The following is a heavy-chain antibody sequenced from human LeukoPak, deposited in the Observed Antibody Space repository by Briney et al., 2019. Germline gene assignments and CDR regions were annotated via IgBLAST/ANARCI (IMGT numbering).Heavy chain of an antibody. J-gene: IGHJ6*03. CDR1: GFTFSSYE. CDR2: ISSSGSTI. D-gene: IGHD5-12*01. V-gene: IGHV3-48*03. Sequence: PGGSLRLSCAASGFTFSSYEMNWVRQAPGKGLEWVSYISSSGSTIYYADSVKGRFTISRDNAKNSVYLQMNSLRAEDTAVYYCARVFYSGYLDVWYYYMDVWGKGTTVTISS. CDR3: ARVFYSGYLDVWYYYMDV.